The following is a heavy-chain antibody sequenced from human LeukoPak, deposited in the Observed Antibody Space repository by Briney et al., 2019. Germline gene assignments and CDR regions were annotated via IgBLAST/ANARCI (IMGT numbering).Heavy chain of an antibody. V-gene: IGHV4-59*01. Sequence: SETLSLTCTVSGGSIGSNYWTWIRQPPGKGLEYIGYIYYTGGTNYNPSLKSRVTISVDTSKNQFSLKLSSVTAADTAVYYCARQEGVATTFDYWGQGTLVTVSS. D-gene: IGHD5-12*01. CDR2: IYYTGGT. CDR1: GGSIGSNY. J-gene: IGHJ4*02. CDR3: ARQEGVATTFDY.